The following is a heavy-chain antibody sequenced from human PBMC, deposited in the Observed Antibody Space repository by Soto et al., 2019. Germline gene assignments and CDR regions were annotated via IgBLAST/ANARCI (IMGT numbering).Heavy chain of an antibody. CDR3: VKNSGWFNT. CDR2: ILDTGTTV. D-gene: IGHD3-10*01. Sequence: VGSLRLSCAASGFPFSSTDMSWVRQAPGKGLEWVSTILDTGTTVFYAVSVKGRFTVSRDNSNNTLYVQMNNLRADDTAVYYCVKNSGWFNTWGQGALVTVSS. V-gene: IGHV3-23*01. CDR1: GFPFSSTD. J-gene: IGHJ5*02.